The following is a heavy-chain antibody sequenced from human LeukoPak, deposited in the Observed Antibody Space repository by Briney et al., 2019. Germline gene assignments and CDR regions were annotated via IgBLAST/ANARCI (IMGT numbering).Heavy chain of an antibody. J-gene: IGHJ3*02. V-gene: IGHV3-21*01. Sequence: PGGSLRLSCAASGFTFSSYSMNWVRQAPGKGLEWVSSISSSSSYIYYADSVKGRFTISRDNAKNSLYLQMNSLRAEDTAVYYCAGYCSGGSCPIFDIWGQGTMVTVSS. CDR1: GFTFSSYS. CDR3: AGYCSGGSCPIFDI. CDR2: ISSSSSYI. D-gene: IGHD2-15*01.